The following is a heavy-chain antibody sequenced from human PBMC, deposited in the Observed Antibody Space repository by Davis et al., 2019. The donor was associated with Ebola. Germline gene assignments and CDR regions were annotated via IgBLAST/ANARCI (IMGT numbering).Heavy chain of an antibody. J-gene: IGHJ4*02. CDR1: GYSFTNYW. D-gene: IGHD2/OR15-2a*01. Sequence: KISCKGSGYSFTNYWIAWVRQMPGKGPEWMGIIYSGDSDTRYSPAFEGQVTISVDRSTNTAYLQWSSLKASDIAMYYCARQESLYGSSDYWGQGTLVTVSS. CDR3: ARQESLYGSSDY. CDR2: IYSGDSDT. V-gene: IGHV5-51*01.